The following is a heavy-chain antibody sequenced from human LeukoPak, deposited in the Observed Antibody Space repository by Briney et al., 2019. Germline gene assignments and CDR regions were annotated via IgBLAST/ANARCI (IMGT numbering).Heavy chain of an antibody. D-gene: IGHD5-24*01. V-gene: IGHV4-59*01. Sequence: SETLSLTCTVSGDSISGSYWSWIRQTPGKGLEWIAYIYNSATTNYNPSLKSRVSISVDVPKNQVALKLNSATAADTAVYYCAKLAPRDGYVLDYWGQGILVTVSS. CDR3: AKLAPRDGYVLDY. J-gene: IGHJ4*02. CDR1: GDSISGSY. CDR2: IYNSATT.